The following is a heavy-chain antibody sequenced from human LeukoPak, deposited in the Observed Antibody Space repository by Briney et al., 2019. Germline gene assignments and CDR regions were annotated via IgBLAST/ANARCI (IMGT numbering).Heavy chain of an antibody. D-gene: IGHD2-15*01. V-gene: IGHV4-34*01. CDR3: ARGVSYCSGGSCYLTYMDV. CDR2: INHSGST. J-gene: IGHJ6*03. CDR1: GGSFSGYY. Sequence: SETLSLTCAVYGGSFSGYYWSWIRQPPGKGLEWIGEINHSGSTNYNPSLKSRVTISVDTSKNQFSLKLSSVTAADTAVYYCARGVSYCSGGSCYLTYMDVWGKGTTVTVSS.